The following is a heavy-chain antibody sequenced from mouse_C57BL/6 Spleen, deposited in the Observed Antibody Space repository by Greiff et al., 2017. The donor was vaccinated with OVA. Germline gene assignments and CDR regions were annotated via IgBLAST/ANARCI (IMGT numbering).Heavy chain of an antibody. CDR2: ISYDGSN. V-gene: IGHV3-6*01. D-gene: IGHD2-4*01. CDR3: ARGGLRPWFAY. Sequence: VQLQQSGPGLVKPSQSLSLSCSVTGYSITSGYYWNWIRQFPGNKLEWMGYISYDGSNNYNPSLKNRISITRDTSKNQFFLKLNSVTTEDTATYYCARGGLRPWFAYWGQGTLVTVSA. J-gene: IGHJ3*01. CDR1: GYSITSGYY.